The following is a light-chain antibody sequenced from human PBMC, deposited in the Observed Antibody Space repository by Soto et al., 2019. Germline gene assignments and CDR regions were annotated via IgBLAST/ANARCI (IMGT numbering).Light chain of an antibody. J-gene: IGLJ1*01. CDR1: SSDGGAYNY. Sequence: QPVLTQPASVSGSPGQSITISCTGTSSDGGAYNYVSWYQQHPGKAPKLMIYEVSNRPSGVSNRFSGSKSGNTASLTISGLQAEDEADYYCSSYTSSSTLYVFGTGTKLPVL. CDR2: EVS. V-gene: IGLV2-14*01. CDR3: SSYTSSSTLYV.